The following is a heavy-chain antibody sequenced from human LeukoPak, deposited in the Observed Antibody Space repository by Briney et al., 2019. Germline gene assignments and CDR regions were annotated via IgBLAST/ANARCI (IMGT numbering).Heavy chain of an antibody. CDR2: IYPGDSDT. D-gene: IGHD3-3*01. Sequence: GESLKISCKGSGYSFTSYWIGWVRQMPGKGLEWMGIIYPGDSDTRYSPSFQGQVTISADKSISTAYLQWSSLKASDTAMYYCARDPLYYDFWSGMDVWGQGTTVTVSS. CDR3: ARDPLYYDFWSGMDV. CDR1: GYSFTSYW. V-gene: IGHV5-51*01. J-gene: IGHJ6*02.